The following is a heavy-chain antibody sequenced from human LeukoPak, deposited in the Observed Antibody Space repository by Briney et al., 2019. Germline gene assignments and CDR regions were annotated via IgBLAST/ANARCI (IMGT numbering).Heavy chain of an antibody. CDR1: GGSINSYY. CDR2: IYYSGST. Sequence: SETLSLTCTVSGGSINSYYWSWIRQPPGEGLEWIGYIYYSGSTNYNPSLKSRVTMSIDTSKNQFSLNLTSVTATDTAVYYCARGGLGGITAYSNYLFDYWGQGTLVTVSS. V-gene: IGHV4-59*08. CDR3: ARGGLGGITAYSNYLFDY. J-gene: IGHJ4*02. D-gene: IGHD4-11*01.